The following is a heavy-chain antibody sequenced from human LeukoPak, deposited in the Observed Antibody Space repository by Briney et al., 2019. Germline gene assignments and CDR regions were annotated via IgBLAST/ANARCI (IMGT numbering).Heavy chain of an antibody. V-gene: IGHV3-7*01. CDR3: ARELYGSGSYWVY. J-gene: IGHJ4*02. CDR1: GFTFSSYW. CDR2: IKQDGSEK. Sequence: GGSLRLSCAASGFTFSSYWMSWVRQAPGKGLEWVANIKQDGSEKYYVDSVKGRFTISRDNAKNSLYLQMNSLRAGDTAVYYCARELYGSGSYWVYWGQGTLVTVSS. D-gene: IGHD3-10*01.